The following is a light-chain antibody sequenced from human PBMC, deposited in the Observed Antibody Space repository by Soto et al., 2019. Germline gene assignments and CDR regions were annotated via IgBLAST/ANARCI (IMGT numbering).Light chain of an antibody. CDR1: QSINTW. CDR3: QQYQTYSRT. V-gene: IGKV1-5*01. CDR2: DGS. J-gene: IGKJ1*01. Sequence: DIQRTQSPSTVSASVGDRITITCRASQSINTWLAWYRQRPREAPQLLIYDGSTLAKGVPSRFSDSGSGTDFTLSLSRLQPDDFATFYFQQYQTYSRTFGPWTKGEVK.